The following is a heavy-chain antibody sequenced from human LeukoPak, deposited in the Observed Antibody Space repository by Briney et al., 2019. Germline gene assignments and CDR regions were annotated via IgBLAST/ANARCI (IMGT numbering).Heavy chain of an antibody. CDR1: GYTFTGYY. CDR2: VNPNSGGT. D-gene: IGHD3-10*01. CDR3: ARALRGVPPLY. Sequence: ASVKVSCKASGYTFTGYYMHWVRQAPGQGLEWIGWVNPNSGGTNYAQKFQGRVTMTRDTSISTAYMELSRLRSEDTAVYYCARALRGVPPLYWGQGTLVTVSS. J-gene: IGHJ4*02. V-gene: IGHV1-2*02.